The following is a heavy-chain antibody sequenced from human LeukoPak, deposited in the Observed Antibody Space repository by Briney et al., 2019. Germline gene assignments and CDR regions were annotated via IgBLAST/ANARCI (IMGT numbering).Heavy chain of an antibody. D-gene: IGHD3-22*01. Sequence: GGSLRLSCAASGFTFSSYSMNWVRQAPGKGLEWVSYISSSSSTIYYADSVKGRFTISRDNAKNSLYLQMNSLRAEDTAVYYCARGKYYYDSSGYYYPPVYFDYWGQGTLVTVSS. CDR2: ISSSSSTI. V-gene: IGHV3-48*01. CDR1: GFTFSSYS. CDR3: ARGKYYYDSSGYYYPPVYFDY. J-gene: IGHJ4*02.